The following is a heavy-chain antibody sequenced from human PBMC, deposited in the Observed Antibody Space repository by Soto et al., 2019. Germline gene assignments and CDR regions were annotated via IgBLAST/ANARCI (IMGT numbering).Heavy chain of an antibody. CDR3: ARGSLKRWGYCGGDCYSRFDY. V-gene: IGHV1-69*01. J-gene: IGHJ4*02. CDR1: GGTFSSYA. Sequence: QVQLVQSGAEVKKPGSSVKVSCKASGGTFSSYAISWVRQAPGQGLEWMGGIIPIFGTANYAQKFQGRVTITADESTSTAYMELSSLRSEDTAMYYCARGSLKRWGYCGGDCYSRFDYWGQGTLVTVSS. D-gene: IGHD2-21*02. CDR2: IIPIFGTA.